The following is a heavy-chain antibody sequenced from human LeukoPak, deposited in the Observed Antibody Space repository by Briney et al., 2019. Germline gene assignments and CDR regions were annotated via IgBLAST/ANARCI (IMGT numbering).Heavy chain of an antibody. CDR3: ARDPDQLLQNRPYYFDY. D-gene: IGHD2-2*01. Sequence: PGGSLRLSCAASGFTFRTYSMNWVRQAPGKGLEWVSYISSSSRTIYYADSVKGRFTISRDNAKNSLYLQMNSLRAEDTAVYYCARDPDQLLQNRPYYFDYWGQGTLVTVSS. V-gene: IGHV3-48*04. CDR2: ISSSSRTI. J-gene: IGHJ4*02. CDR1: GFTFRTYS.